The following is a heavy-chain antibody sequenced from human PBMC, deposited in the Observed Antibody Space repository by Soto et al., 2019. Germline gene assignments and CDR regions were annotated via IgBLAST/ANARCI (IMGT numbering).Heavy chain of an antibody. CDR2: IDPSDSYT. J-gene: IGHJ6*02. CDR1: GYSFTSYW. Sequence: PGESLKISCXGSGYSFTSYWISWVRQMPGKGLEWMGRIDPSDSYTNYSPSFQGHVTISADKSISTAYLQWSSLKASDTAMYYCARRGAMAAYYYYGMDVWGQGTTVTVSS. D-gene: IGHD5-18*01. CDR3: ARRGAMAAYYYYGMDV. V-gene: IGHV5-10-1*01.